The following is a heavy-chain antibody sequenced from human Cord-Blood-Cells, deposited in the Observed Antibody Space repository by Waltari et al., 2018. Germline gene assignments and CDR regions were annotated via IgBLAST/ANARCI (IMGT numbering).Heavy chain of an antibody. Sequence: EVQLVESGGGLVKRGGSLRRSCAAPGFTCSSYSRNWVRQAPGKGLDWVSSISSSSSYIYYADSVKGRFTISRDNAKNSLYLQMNSLRAEDTAVYYCAREHCSSTSCYIDYWGQGTLVTVSS. CDR3: AREHCSSTSCYIDY. V-gene: IGHV3-21*01. CDR1: GFTCSSYS. CDR2: ISSSSSYI. D-gene: IGHD2-2*02. J-gene: IGHJ4*02.